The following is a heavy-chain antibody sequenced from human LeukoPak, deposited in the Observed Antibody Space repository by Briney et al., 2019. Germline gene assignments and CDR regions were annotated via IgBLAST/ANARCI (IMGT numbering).Heavy chain of an antibody. CDR1: GFTFSNAW. Sequence: GGSLRLSCAASGFTFSNAWMTWARQAPGKGLEWVGRIKRKTDGGTTDYAAPVKGRFTISRDDSENTLYLQMNSLKTEDTAVYYCATGLPVVTATIDYWGQGTLVTVSS. D-gene: IGHD2-21*02. CDR2: IKRKTDGGTT. J-gene: IGHJ4*02. CDR3: ATGLPVVTATIDY. V-gene: IGHV3-15*01.